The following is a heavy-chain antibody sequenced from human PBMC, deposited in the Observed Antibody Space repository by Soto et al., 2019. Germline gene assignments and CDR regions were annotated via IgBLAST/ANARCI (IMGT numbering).Heavy chain of an antibody. J-gene: IGHJ4*02. D-gene: IGHD6-19*01. Sequence: QVQLVESGGGVVQPGRSLRLSCAASGFTFSSYAMHWVRQAPGKGLLWVAAISSDGTNKYYADSVKGRFTIFRDNSKNTLYLQMTSLRPEDTAVFYCAKVSSGWYSGSDSWGQGTLVTVSS. V-gene: IGHV3-30*18. CDR2: ISSDGTNK. CDR3: AKVSSGWYSGSDS. CDR1: GFTFSSYA.